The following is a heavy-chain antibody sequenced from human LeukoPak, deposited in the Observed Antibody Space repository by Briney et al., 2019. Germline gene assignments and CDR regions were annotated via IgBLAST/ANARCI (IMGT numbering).Heavy chain of an antibody. CDR3: AREGTARPLDY. CDR2: IYYSGST. CDR1: GGSISSGDYY. V-gene: IGHV4-30-4*08. J-gene: IGHJ4*02. D-gene: IGHD6-6*01. Sequence: PSETLSLTCTVSGGSISSGDYYWSWIRQPPGKGLEWIGYIYYSGSTYYNPSLNSRVTISVDTSKNQFSLKLSSVTAADTAVYYCAREGTARPLDYWGQGTLVTVSS.